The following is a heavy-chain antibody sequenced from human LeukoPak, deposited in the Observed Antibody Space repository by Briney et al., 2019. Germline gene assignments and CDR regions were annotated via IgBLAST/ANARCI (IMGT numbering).Heavy chain of an antibody. D-gene: IGHD2-21*02. V-gene: IGHV3-15*01. Sequence: GGSLRLSCAASGFTFSFAAMTWVRQAPGKGLEWVGRIKTKAEGETTDYAAPVKGIFTISRDDSKDTMFLQMDSLKSEDTAVYYCATVRDRGGSLDYWGQGTLVTVSS. J-gene: IGHJ4*02. CDR3: ATVRDRGGSLDY. CDR2: IKTKAEGETT. CDR1: GFTFSFAA.